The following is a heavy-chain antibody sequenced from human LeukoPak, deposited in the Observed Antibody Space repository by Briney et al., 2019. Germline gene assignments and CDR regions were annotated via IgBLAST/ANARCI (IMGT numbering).Heavy chain of an antibody. Sequence: GGSLRLSCAASGFTFSIYWMHWVRQAPGKGLVWVSRIYIDGSSTTYADSVKGRFTISRDNAKTTLYLQVISLRAEDTAVYYCARGPSIAARYDAFDIWGQGTMVTVSS. CDR1: GFTFSIYW. J-gene: IGHJ3*02. CDR3: ARGPSIAARYDAFDI. CDR2: IYIDGSST. D-gene: IGHD6-6*01. V-gene: IGHV3-74*01.